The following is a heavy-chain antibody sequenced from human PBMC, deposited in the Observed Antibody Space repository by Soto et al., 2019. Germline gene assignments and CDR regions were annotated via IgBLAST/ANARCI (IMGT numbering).Heavy chain of an antibody. CDR1: GFTFSNAW. Sequence: GGSLRLSCAASGFTFSNAWMNWVRQAPGKGLEWVGRIKSKTDGGTTDYAAPVKGRFTISRDDSKNTLYLQMNSLKTEDTAVYYCTTRYRSWYLLEGDYWGQGTLVTVSS. D-gene: IGHD6-13*01. CDR2: IKSKTDGGTT. J-gene: IGHJ4*02. CDR3: TTRYRSWYLLEGDY. V-gene: IGHV3-15*07.